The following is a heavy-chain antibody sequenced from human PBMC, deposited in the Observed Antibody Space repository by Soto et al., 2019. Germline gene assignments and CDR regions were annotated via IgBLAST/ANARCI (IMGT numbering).Heavy chain of an antibody. CDR3: ARRIPYSNGDYFDD. CDR1: GGSFSGYY. CDR2: VNHSGST. D-gene: IGHD4-4*01. J-gene: IGHJ4*02. V-gene: IGHV4-34*01. Sequence: SETLSLTCAVYGGSFSGYYWSWIRQAPGKGLEWIGEVNHSGSTYYNPSLKSRVTISVDTSKNQFTLKLRSVSAADTAVYYCARRIPYSNGDYFDDWGQGTLVTVSS.